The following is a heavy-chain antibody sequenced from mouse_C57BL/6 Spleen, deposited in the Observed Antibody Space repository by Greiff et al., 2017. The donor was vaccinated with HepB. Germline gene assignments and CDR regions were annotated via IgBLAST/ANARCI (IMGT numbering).Heavy chain of an antibody. J-gene: IGHJ2*01. CDR1: GFNIKDDY. Sequence: EVQLQQSGAELVRPGASVKLSCTASGFNIKDDYMHWVKQRPEQGLEWIGWIDPENGDTEYASKFQGKATITADTSSNTAYLQLSSLTSEDTAVYYCTTSRDLCPWGQGTTLTVSS. D-gene: IGHD3-3*01. CDR2: IDPENGDT. CDR3: TTSRDLCP. V-gene: IGHV14-4*01.